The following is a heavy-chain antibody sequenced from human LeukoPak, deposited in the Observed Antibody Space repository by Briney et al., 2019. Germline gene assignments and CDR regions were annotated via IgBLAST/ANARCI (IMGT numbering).Heavy chain of an antibody. CDR3: AATRITMVRGVTHFDY. CDR1: GGSISSYY. Sequence: SETLSLTCTVSGGSISSYYWSWIRQPPGKGLEWIGYIYYSGSTNYNPSLKSRVTISVDTSKNQFSLKLSSVTAADTAVYYCAATRITMVRGVTHFDYWGQGTLVTVSS. CDR2: IYYSGST. D-gene: IGHD3-10*01. J-gene: IGHJ4*02. V-gene: IGHV4-59*01.